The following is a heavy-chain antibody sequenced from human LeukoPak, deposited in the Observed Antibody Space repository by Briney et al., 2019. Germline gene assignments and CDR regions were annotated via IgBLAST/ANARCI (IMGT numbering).Heavy chain of an antibody. D-gene: IGHD6-13*01. V-gene: IGHV1-2*06. J-gene: IGHJ4*02. CDR1: GYTFTSYD. CDR3: ARVGSSSWYSFDY. Sequence: ASVKVSCKASGYTFTSYDINWVRQAPGQGLEWMGRIDPNSGGTNYAQKFQGRVTMTRDTSISTAYMELSRLRSDDTAVYYCARVGSSSWYSFDYWGQGNLVTVSS. CDR2: IDPNSGGT.